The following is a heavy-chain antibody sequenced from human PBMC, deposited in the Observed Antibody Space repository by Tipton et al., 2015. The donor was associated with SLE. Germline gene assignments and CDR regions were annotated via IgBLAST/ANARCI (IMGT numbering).Heavy chain of an antibody. D-gene: IGHD3/OR15-3a*01. Sequence: TLSLTCSVSGGSIRGSSYYWGWIRQPPGRGLEWIGSVYYNGNTHYNASLKSRVTISVDTSNNQFSLRLRSVTAADTAVYYCARAPGLDRDYYYYYYMDVWGKGTTVTVSS. J-gene: IGHJ6*03. CDR1: GGSIRGSSYY. CDR3: ARAPGLDRDYYYYYYMDV. CDR2: VYYNGNT. V-gene: IGHV4-39*07.